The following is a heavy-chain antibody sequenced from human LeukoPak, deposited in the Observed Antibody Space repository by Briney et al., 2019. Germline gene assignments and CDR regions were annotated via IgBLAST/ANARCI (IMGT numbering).Heavy chain of an antibody. CDR3: SRGGVNYWNPRY. V-gene: IGHV3-53*01. CDR1: RFTVSNYY. J-gene: IGHJ4*01. D-gene: IGHD1-1*01. CDR2: LYTGDTT. Sequence: GGSLRLSCVASRFTVSNYYMSWVRQAPGKGLEWVSLLYTGDTTYYAESVEGRFTISRDDSKNTIYLQMNTLRAEDTAVYYCSRGGVNYWNPRYWGQGTLVTVSS.